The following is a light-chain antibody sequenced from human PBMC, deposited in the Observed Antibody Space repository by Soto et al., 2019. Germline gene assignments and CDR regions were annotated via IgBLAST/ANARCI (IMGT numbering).Light chain of an antibody. J-gene: IGLJ2*01. V-gene: IGLV1-40*01. CDR2: ANT. CDR1: SSNIGGGYD. CDR3: LSFDSSLSVV. Sequence: QSVLTQPPSVSGAPGQRVTISCTGSSSNIGGGYDVHWYQQLPGRAPKLLIYANTNRPSGVPDRFSGSTSGTSASLAITGLQAEDEADYYCLSFDSSLSVVFGGGTKLTVL.